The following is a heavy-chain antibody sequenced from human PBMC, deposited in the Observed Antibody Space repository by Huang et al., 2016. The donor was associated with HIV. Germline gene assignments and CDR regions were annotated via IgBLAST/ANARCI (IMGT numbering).Heavy chain of an antibody. J-gene: IGHJ4*02. CDR2: INPTGGST. D-gene: IGHD2-8*02. CDR1: GYTVTHHY. CDR3: ARVSASSGGYFYDH. Sequence: QVLLVQSGAEVERPGASVKVSCKASGYTVTHHYIHWIRPAPGQGLEWMGIINPTGGSTNYEQRFQGRVIMTRDTSTSTVHMELSSLRSEDTAVYYCARVSASSGGYFYDHWGQGTLVTVSS. V-gene: IGHV1-46*01.